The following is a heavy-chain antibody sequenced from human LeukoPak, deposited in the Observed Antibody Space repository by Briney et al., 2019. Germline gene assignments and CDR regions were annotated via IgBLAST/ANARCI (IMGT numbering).Heavy chain of an antibody. CDR3: ARTIVGSTYDAFDI. CDR1: GFTFSSYS. D-gene: IGHD1-26*01. CDR2: ISYDGSTK. J-gene: IGHJ3*02. Sequence: GGSLRLSCAASGFTFSSYSVNWVRQAPGKGLEWVAVISYDGSTKYYTDSVKGRFTISRDNSKNTLYLQMNSLRADDTAVYYCARTIVGSTYDAFDIWGQGTLVTVSS. V-gene: IGHV3-30*03.